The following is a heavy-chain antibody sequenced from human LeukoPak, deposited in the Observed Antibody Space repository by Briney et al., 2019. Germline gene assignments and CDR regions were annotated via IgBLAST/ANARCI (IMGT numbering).Heavy chain of an antibody. V-gene: IGHV4-34*01. D-gene: IGHD6-13*01. Sequence: SETLSLTCAVYGGSFSGYYWSWIRQPPGKGLEWIGEINHSGSTNYNPSFKSRVTRLVETSENHVSLKLSSVAAADTAVYYCARLAYSSSPLPYCYYDMDVWGQGTTVTVSS. J-gene: IGHJ6*02. CDR2: INHSGST. CDR3: ARLAYSSSPLPYCYYDMDV. CDR1: GGSFSGYY.